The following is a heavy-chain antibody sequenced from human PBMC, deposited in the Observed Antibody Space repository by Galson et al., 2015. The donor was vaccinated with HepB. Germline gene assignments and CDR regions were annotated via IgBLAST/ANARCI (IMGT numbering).Heavy chain of an antibody. V-gene: IGHV1-69*13. CDR3: ASMPSTGLNAAN. J-gene: IGHJ4*02. CDR2: ISPIFGTA. D-gene: IGHD2-8*02. Sequence: SVKVSCKASGGTFSSYAISWVRQAPGQGLEWMGGISPIFGTANYAQKFQGRVTIIADEYMSTAHMELSSLRSEDTAVYYCASMPSTGLNAANWGQGTLVTVSS. CDR1: GGTFSSYA.